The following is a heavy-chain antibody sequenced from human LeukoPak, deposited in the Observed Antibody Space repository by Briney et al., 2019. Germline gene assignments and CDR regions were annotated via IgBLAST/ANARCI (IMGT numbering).Heavy chain of an antibody. CDR1: GFTFSSYA. CDR2: ISYDGSNK. CDR3: ARGSYGAVDY. V-gene: IGHV3-30-3*01. Sequence: GGSLRLSCAASGFTFSSYAMHWVRQAPGKGLEWVAVISYDGSNKYYADSVKGRFTIPRDNSKNTLYLQMNSLRAEDAAVYYCARGSYGAVDYWGQGTLVTVSS. J-gene: IGHJ4*02. D-gene: IGHD2-21*01.